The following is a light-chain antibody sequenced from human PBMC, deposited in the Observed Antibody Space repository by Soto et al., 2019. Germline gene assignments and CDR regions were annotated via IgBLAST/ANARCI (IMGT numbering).Light chain of an antibody. CDR2: AAS. CDR1: QSLSTYS. J-gene: IGKJ3*01. Sequence: EIVLTQSPGTLSVSPGERATLSCRASQSLSTYSLAWYQQKPGQTPRLLIYAASTRDTDIPDRFTGSGSGTDFALTISRLEPEDFALYHWQQYEASPLTFGPGTKVHV. CDR3: QQYEASPLT. V-gene: IGKV3-20*01.